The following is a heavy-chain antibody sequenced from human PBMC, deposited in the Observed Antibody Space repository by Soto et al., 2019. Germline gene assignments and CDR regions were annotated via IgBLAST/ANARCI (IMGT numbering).Heavy chain of an antibody. J-gene: IGHJ4*02. CDR1: GFTFSSYG. V-gene: IGHV3-33*01. CDR2: IWYDGSNK. Sequence: HPGGSLRLSCAASGFTFSSYGMHWVRQAPGKGLEWVAVIWYDGSNKYYADSVKGRFTISRGNSKNTLYLQMNSLRAEDTAVYYCARENSINLWIPNYWRQGPLVTVSS. CDR3: ARENSINLWIPNY. D-gene: IGHD5-12*01.